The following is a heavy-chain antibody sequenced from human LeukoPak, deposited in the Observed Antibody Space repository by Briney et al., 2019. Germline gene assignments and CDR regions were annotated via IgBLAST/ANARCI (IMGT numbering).Heavy chain of an antibody. CDR2: ISYDGSNK. V-gene: IGHV3-30-3*01. D-gene: IGHD3-10*02. Sequence: GRSLRLSCAASGFTFSSYAMHWVRQAPGKGLEWVAVISYDGSNKYYADSVKGRFTISRDNSKNTLYLQMNSLRAEDTAVYYCAIRMYYYVRSAECDYWGRGTLVTVSS. CDR1: GFTFSSYA. J-gene: IGHJ4*02. CDR3: AIRMYYYVRSAECDY.